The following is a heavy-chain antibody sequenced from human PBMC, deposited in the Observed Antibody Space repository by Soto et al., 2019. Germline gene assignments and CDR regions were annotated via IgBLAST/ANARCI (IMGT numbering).Heavy chain of an antibody. CDR3: TRDGRGLGRLSLFEY. CDR1: GFNVSSDY. CDR2: IYSGETT. V-gene: IGHV3-53*01. D-gene: IGHD2-21*02. Sequence: WGSLRLSCAASGFNVSSDYMSWFRQTPGKGLEWLASIYSGETTYYADSVRGRFTISSDNSKNTLYFQQISLRIEDTAVYYCTRDGRGLGRLSLFEYWGQGVLVTVSS. J-gene: IGHJ4*02.